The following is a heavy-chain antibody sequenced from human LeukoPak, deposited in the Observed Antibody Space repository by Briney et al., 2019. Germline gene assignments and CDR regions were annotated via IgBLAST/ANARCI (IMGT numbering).Heavy chain of an antibody. D-gene: IGHD2-2*01. CDR2: ISSSSIYI. J-gene: IGHJ4*02. CDR3: ARSPPYCSSTSCYAGDY. V-gene: IGHV3-21*01. Sequence: GGSLRLSCVASGCTFSSSTMNWVRQAPGKGLEWVSSISSSSIYIYSADSVKGRFTISRDNAKNSLSLQMNSLRAEDTAVYYCARSPPYCSSTSCYAGDYWGQGTLVTVSS. CDR1: GCTFSSST.